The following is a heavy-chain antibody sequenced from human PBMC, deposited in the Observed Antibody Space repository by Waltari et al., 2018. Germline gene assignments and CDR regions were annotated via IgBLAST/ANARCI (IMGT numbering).Heavy chain of an antibody. CDR2: MSGTGDYT. D-gene: IGHD6-19*01. Sequence: EVQLLESGGDLEQTGGSLRISCVASGFHFSHYAMNWVRQAPGKGLEWVSTMSGTGDYTYYADSVKGRFTISRDNSKNTVFLHMNNLRVEDTAIYFCAKDQAEWLVLDGYFDSWGQGTPVTVSS. CDR1: GFHFSHYA. CDR3: AKDQAEWLVLDGYFDS. J-gene: IGHJ4*02. V-gene: IGHV3-23*01.